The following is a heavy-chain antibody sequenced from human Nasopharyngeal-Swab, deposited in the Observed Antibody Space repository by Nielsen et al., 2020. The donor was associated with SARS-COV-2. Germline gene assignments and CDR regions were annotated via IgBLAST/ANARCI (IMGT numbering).Heavy chain of an antibody. Sequence: GESLKISCAASGFTFSSYAMSWVRQAPGKGLEWVSAISDSGGSTYYADSVKGRFTISRDNSKNTLYLQMNSLRAEDTAVYYCAKGPGYCSSTSCARKAYFDYWGQGTLVTVSS. CDR1: GFTFSSYA. J-gene: IGHJ4*02. CDR3: AKGPGYCSSTSCARKAYFDY. D-gene: IGHD2-2*03. CDR2: ISDSGGST. V-gene: IGHV3-23*01.